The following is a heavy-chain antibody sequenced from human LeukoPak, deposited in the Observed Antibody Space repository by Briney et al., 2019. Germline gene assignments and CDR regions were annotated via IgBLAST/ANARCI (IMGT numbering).Heavy chain of an antibody. Sequence: ASVKVSCKASGYTFTGYYMHWVRQAPGQGLEWMGWINPNSGGTNYAQKFQGRVTMTRDTSISTAYMELSRLRSDDTAVYYCAKLDYDFWSGDYWGQGTLVTVSS. CDR2: INPNSGGT. D-gene: IGHD3-3*01. V-gene: IGHV1-2*02. CDR1: GYTFTGYY. J-gene: IGHJ4*02. CDR3: AKLDYDFWSGDY.